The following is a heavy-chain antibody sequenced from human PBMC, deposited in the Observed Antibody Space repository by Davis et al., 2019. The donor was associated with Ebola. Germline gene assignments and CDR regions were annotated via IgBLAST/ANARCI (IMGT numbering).Heavy chain of an antibody. Sequence: ASVKVSCKASGYTFTGYYIHWVRQAPGQGPEWMGWINSNSGGTNYAQKFQGRVTMTRDTSITTAYMELNRLRSDDTAVYYCARGVTDFWSGYYGPPTAYWGQGTLVTVSS. V-gene: IGHV1-2*02. D-gene: IGHD3-3*01. J-gene: IGHJ4*02. CDR3: ARGVTDFWSGYYGPPTAY. CDR1: GYTFTGYY. CDR2: INSNSGGT.